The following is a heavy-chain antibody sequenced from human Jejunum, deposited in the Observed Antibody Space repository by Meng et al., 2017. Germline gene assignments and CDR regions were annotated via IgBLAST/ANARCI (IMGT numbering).Heavy chain of an antibody. CDR2: IGSGGSYI. V-gene: IGHV3-21*01. Sequence: GESLKISCAASGFTFSSYTMNWVRQAPGKGLEWVSSIGSGGSYIYHADSVKGRFTISRDNAKNSLYLQMNSLRAEDTALYYCARVGRYSAYDIDSWGQGTLVTVSS. D-gene: IGHD5-12*01. J-gene: IGHJ4*02. CDR3: ARVGRYSAYDIDS. CDR1: GFTFSSYT.